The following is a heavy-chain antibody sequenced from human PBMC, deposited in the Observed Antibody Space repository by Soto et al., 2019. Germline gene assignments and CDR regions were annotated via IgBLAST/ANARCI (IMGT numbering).Heavy chain of an antibody. V-gene: IGHV2-5*02. CDR3: VQSRCGGDCLQSYSSHSYYGLDV. CDR2: IYWDDDK. Sequence: QITLKESGPTLVRPTQTLTLTCTFSGLSLSTTGVGVGWIRQPPGKALEWLALIYWDDDKRYSPSLKSRLAITKYTSKNQVVLTMTNMEPVDTATYYCVQSRCGGDCLQSYSSHSYYGLDVWGQGTTVTVSS. J-gene: IGHJ6*02. D-gene: IGHD2-21*02. CDR1: GLSLSTTGVG.